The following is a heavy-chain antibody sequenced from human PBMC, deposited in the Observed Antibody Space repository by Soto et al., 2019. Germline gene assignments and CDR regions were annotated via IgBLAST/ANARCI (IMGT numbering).Heavy chain of an antibody. CDR1: GGSISSSSYY. D-gene: IGHD3-3*01. Sequence: SETLSLTCTVSGGSISSSSYYWGWIRQPPGKGLEWIGSIYYSGSTYYNPSLKSRVTISVDTSKNQFSLKLSSVTAADTAVYYCARLPRYFWSGPYYFDYWGQGTLVTVSS. J-gene: IGHJ4*02. V-gene: IGHV4-39*01. CDR2: IYYSGST. CDR3: ARLPRYFWSGPYYFDY.